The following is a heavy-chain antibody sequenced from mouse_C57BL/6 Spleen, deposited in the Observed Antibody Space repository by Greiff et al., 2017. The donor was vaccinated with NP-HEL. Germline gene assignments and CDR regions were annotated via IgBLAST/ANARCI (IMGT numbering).Heavy chain of an antibody. J-gene: IGHJ2*01. CDR3: ARQYYGSSYQYYFDY. Sequence: EVMLVESGGDLVKPGGSLKLSCAASGFTFSSYGMSWVRQTPDKRLEWVATISSGGSYTYYPDSVKGRFTISRDNAKNTLYLQMSSLKSEDTAMYYCARQYYGSSYQYYFDYWGQGTTLTVSS. D-gene: IGHD1-1*01. CDR1: GFTFSSYG. V-gene: IGHV5-6*01. CDR2: ISSGGSYT.